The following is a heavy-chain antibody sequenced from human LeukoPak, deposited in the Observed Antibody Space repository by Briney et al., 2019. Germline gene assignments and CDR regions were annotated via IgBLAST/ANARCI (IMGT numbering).Heavy chain of an antibody. CDR1: GFTFSSYW. J-gene: IGHJ4*02. CDR2: IKEDGSDK. V-gene: IGHV3-7*02. D-gene: IGHD4-17*01. Sequence: GGSLRLSCAASGFTFSSYWMSWVRQAPGKGLEWVANIKEDGSDKNYVDSVRGRFTISRDKAKNSLYLQMNSPRAEDTAVYHCARTTAFDYWGQGTLVTVSS. CDR3: ARTTAFDY.